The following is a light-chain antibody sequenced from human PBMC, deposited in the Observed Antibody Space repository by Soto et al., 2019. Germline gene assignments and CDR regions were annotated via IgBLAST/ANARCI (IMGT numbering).Light chain of an antibody. Sequence: DIQMTQSPSTLSASVGDRVTITCRASQNINRWLAWYQQRPGKAPNLLIHKASTLEVGVPSRFSGSASGTEFTLTISSLQPDDLAVYFCLQYNVYPLSFGGGTKLDIK. CDR1: QNINRW. J-gene: IGKJ4*01. CDR3: LQYNVYPLS. CDR2: KAS. V-gene: IGKV1-5*03.